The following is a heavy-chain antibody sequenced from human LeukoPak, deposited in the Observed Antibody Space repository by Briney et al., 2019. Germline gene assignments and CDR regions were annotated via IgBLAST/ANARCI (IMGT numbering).Heavy chain of an antibody. D-gene: IGHD5-24*01. V-gene: IGHV4-38-2*02. Sequence: PSETLSLTCSVSGYSISGGYYWGWIRQPPGKGLEWIGRIYTSGSTNYNPSLKSRVTISVDTSKNQFSLKLSSVTAADTAVYYCARHRSLEMATPDYFDYWGQGTLVTVSS. CDR3: ARHRSLEMATPDYFDY. J-gene: IGHJ4*02. CDR1: GYSISGGYY. CDR2: IYTSGST.